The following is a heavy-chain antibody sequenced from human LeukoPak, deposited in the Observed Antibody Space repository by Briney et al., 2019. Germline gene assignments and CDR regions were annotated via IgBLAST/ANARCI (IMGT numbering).Heavy chain of an antibody. CDR1: GFSLSNYA. CDR3: AKGAYDYVEIGYFDH. J-gene: IGHJ4*02. Sequence: GGSLRLSCAPSGFSLSNYAMSWVRQAPGKGLEWVSLIIASSGSTVYADSVKGRFTISRDNSKNTLYLQMYSLRAEDTAVYYCAKGAYDYVEIGYFDHWAREPWSPSPQ. V-gene: IGHV3-23*01. D-gene: IGHD5-12*01. CDR2: IIASSGST.